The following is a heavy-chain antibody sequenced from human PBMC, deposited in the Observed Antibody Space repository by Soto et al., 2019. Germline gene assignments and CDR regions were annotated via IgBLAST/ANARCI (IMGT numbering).Heavy chain of an antibody. CDR1: GYTLTELS. Sequence: ASVKVSCKVSGYTLTELSIHWVRQAPGKGLEWMGGFDPEDGETIYAQKFQGRVTMTRNTSISTAYMELSSLRSEDTAVYYCARADCGGDCYTPHYYYYGMDVWGQGTTVTVSS. V-gene: IGHV1-24*01. D-gene: IGHD2-21*02. J-gene: IGHJ6*02. CDR3: ARADCGGDCYTPHYYYYGMDV. CDR2: FDPEDGET.